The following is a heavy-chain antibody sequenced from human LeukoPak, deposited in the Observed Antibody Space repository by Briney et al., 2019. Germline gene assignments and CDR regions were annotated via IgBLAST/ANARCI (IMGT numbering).Heavy chain of an antibody. CDR2: THYSGTT. CDR1: GGSISSYY. Sequence: SETLSLTCTVSGGSISSYYWSWIRQPPGKGLEWIGYTHYSGTTNYNPSLKSRVTISIDTSKSQFSLKLSSVSAADTAVYYCATGWYGDWVFWGQGILVTVSS. CDR3: ATGWYGDWVF. D-gene: IGHD6-19*01. J-gene: IGHJ4*02. V-gene: IGHV4-59*01.